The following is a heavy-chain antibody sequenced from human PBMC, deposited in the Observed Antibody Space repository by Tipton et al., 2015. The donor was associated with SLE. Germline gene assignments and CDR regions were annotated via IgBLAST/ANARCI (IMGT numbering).Heavy chain of an antibody. V-gene: IGHV4-59*12. CDR1: GGSISSYY. CDR2: IYYSGST. J-gene: IGHJ6*02. Sequence: LRLSCTVSGGSISSYYWSWIRQPPGKGLEWIGYIYYSGSTNYNPSLKSRVTISVDTSKNQFSLKLSSVTAADTAVYYCARDLRGSGSYSHYYYGMDVWGQGTTVTVSS. D-gene: IGHD3-10*01. CDR3: ARDLRGSGSYSHYYYGMDV.